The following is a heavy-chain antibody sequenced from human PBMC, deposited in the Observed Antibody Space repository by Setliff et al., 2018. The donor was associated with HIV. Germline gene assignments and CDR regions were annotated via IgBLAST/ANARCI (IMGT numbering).Heavy chain of an antibody. D-gene: IGHD4-17*01. Sequence: SETLSLTCTVSGGSISSGSYFWTWIRQPAGKGLEWIGRVSSRGDTNYNPSLKSRVTMSVDTSKNQFSLKLTSVTASDTAVYYCARQDYGGNSDYWGQGTLVTVSS. CDR1: GGSISSGSYF. CDR3: ARQDYGGNSDY. J-gene: IGHJ4*02. V-gene: IGHV4-61*02. CDR2: VSSRGDT.